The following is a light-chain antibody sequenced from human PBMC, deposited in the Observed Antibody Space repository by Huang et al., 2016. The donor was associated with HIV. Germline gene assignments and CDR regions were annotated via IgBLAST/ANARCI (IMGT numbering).Light chain of an antibody. CDR1: QSISTN. J-gene: IGKJ2*01. CDR2: SAS. Sequence: EIMLTQSPATLSVSPGERATLSCRASQSISTNLAVYQQKPGLAPRLLLYSASTRATGIPARFSGSGSGTEFTLTISSLQSEDFAVYYCQQGETFGQGTKLEIK. CDR3: QQGET. V-gene: IGKV3-15*01.